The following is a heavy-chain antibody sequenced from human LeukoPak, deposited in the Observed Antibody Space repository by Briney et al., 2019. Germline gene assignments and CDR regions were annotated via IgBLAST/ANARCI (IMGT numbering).Heavy chain of an antibody. D-gene: IGHD2-8*01. V-gene: IGHV1-46*01. CDR2: INPSGGST. CDR1: GYNFIGYY. CDR3: AREDVVLVDAVRYYYYGMDV. J-gene: IGHJ6*02. Sequence: GASVKVSCKASGYNFIGYYMHWVRQAPGQGLEWMGIINPSGGSTSHAQKFQDRVTMTRDTSTSTVYMELSSLKSEDTAVYYCAREDVVLVDAVRYYYYGMDVWGQGTTVTVSS.